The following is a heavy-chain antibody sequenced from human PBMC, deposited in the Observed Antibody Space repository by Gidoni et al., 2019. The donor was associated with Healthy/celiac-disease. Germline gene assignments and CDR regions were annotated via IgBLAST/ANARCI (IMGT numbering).Heavy chain of an antibody. CDR3: AKGPDGDY. CDR1: GFTFDDYA. V-gene: IGHV3-9*01. CDR2: ISWNSGSI. J-gene: IGHJ4*02. Sequence: EVQLLASVSGLVQPGRSLRLSCPASGFTFDDYAMHWVRQAPGKGLEWVSGISWNSGSIGYADSVKGRFTITRDNAKNSLYLQMNRLRAEETALYYCAKGPDGDYWGQGTLVTVSS.